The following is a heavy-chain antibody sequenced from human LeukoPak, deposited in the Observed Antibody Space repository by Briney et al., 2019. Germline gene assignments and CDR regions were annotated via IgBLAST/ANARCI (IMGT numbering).Heavy chain of an antibody. CDR3: ARARTGSAYTLRGYFDY. CDR1: GYTFTSYG. J-gene: IGHJ4*02. CDR2: ISAYNGNT. Sequence: SVEVSCKASGYTFTSYGISWVRQAPGQGLEWMGWISAYNGNTNYAQKLQGRVTMTTDTSTSTAYMELRSLRSDDTAVYYCARARTGSAYTLRGYFDYWGQGTLVTVSS. D-gene: IGHD1-14*01. V-gene: IGHV1-18*01.